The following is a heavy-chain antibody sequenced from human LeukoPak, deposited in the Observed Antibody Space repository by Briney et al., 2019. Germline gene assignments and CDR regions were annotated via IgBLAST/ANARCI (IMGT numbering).Heavy chain of an antibody. D-gene: IGHD6-13*01. J-gene: IGHJ4*02. CDR1: GGSIISGSYY. CDR2: IYTSGST. Sequence: TLSLTCTVSGGSIISGSYYWSWIRHPAGKGLEWIGRIYTSGSTNYNPSLKSRVTISVDTSKNQFSLKLSSVPAADTAVYYCARSRYSSSWYEESGYWGQGTLVTVSS. CDR3: ARSRYSSSWYEESGY. V-gene: IGHV4-61*02.